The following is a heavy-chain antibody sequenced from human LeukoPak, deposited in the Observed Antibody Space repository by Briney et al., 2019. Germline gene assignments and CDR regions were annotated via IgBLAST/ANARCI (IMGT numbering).Heavy chain of an antibody. CDR3: ARYSSGWYL. Sequence: SETLSLTCIVSGGSVNNYYWSWIRQPPGKGLEWIGYIYYSGSTNYNPSLKSRVTISVDTSKNQFSLKLSSVTAADTAVYYCARYSSGWYLWGQGTLVTVSS. CDR1: GGSVNNYY. V-gene: IGHV4-59*02. D-gene: IGHD6-19*01. CDR2: IYYSGST. J-gene: IGHJ5*02.